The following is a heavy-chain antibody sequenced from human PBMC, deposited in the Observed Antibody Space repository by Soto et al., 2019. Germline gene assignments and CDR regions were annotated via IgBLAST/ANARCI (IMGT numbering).Heavy chain of an antibody. Sequence: GASVKVSCKASGGTFSSYAISWVRQAPGKRLEWMGGIIPIFGTANYAQKFQGRVTIAADESTSTAYMELSSLRSEDTAVYYCARVLPKYYYDSSGSLDPRGPGTLVTVSS. CDR3: ARVLPKYYYDSSGSLDP. CDR1: GGTFSSYA. D-gene: IGHD3-22*01. J-gene: IGHJ5*02. CDR2: IIPIFGTA. V-gene: IGHV1-69*13.